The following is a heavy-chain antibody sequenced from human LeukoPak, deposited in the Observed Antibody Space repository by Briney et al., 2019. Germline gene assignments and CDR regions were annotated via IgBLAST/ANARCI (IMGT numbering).Heavy chain of an antibody. CDR2: INPSVSST. D-gene: IGHD3-16*02. V-gene: IGHV1-46*01. CDR3: ARTLSDTGVSY. Sequence: ASVKVSCKASGYTFTDYYIHWVRQAPGQGLERMGRINPSVSSTDYAQNVQGRVTMTRDMPTSTVYMELSSLRSEDTAVYYCARTLSDTGVSYWGQGTLVTVSS. CDR1: GYTFTDYY. J-gene: IGHJ4*02.